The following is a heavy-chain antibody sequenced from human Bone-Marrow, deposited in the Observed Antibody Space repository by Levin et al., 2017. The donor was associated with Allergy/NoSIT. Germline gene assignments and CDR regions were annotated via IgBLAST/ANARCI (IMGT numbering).Heavy chain of an antibody. D-gene: IGHD3-3*01. CDR3: AKDVGVDSTDAFEL. CDR1: GDSISSSSYY. Sequence: SGGSLRLSCTVSGDSISSSSYYWGWIRQPPGKGLEWIGSIDYSGSTFYNPSLRSRVSMSIDTSKNQFSLKLTSVTVADTAVYYCAKDVGVDSTDAFELWGLGTRVTVSS. V-gene: IGHV4-39*07. J-gene: IGHJ3*01. CDR2: IDYSGST.